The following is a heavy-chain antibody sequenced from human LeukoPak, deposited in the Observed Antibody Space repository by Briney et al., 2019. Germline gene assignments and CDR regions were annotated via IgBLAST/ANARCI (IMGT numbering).Heavy chain of an antibody. V-gene: IGHV1-69*05. CDR1: GGTLSTHA. J-gene: IGHJ5*02. CDR3: ARVHCTSTVCYTGWFDP. D-gene: IGHD2-2*02. CDR2: ITPIFGRA. Sequence: GASVKLSCKASGGTLSTHAISWVRQAPGQGLEWMGGITPIFGRANYAQKFQGRVTITTEESTSTAYMELSSLRSEDTAVYYRARVHCTSTVCYTGWFDPWGQGTLVTVSS.